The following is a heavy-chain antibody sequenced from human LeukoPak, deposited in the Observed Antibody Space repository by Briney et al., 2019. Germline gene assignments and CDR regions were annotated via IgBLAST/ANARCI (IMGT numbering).Heavy chain of an antibody. D-gene: IGHD1/OR15-1a*01. J-gene: IGHJ4*02. CDR3: ARHNNMTYFDY. Sequence: PGGSLRLSCAASGFTFSSYSMNWVRQAPGKGLEWISFITSSGSPIYYADSVKGRFTISRDNSKNTLYLQMNSLRAEDTAVYYCARHNNMTYFDYWGQGTLVTVSS. V-gene: IGHV3-48*01. CDR2: ITSSGSPI. CDR1: GFTFSSYS.